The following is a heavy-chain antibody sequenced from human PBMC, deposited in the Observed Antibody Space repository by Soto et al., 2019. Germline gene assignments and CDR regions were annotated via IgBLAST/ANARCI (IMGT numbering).Heavy chain of an antibody. CDR3: ACNWGNSLRNWLAT. V-gene: IGHV1-69*13. CDR2: IIPVLATT. Sequence: GASVKVSCKASAGTFPHYALSWVRQAPGQGLEWMGGIIPVLATTTYAQKFQWRVSISADESTSTAYIERSRLKSEDTAVYYCACNWGNSLRNWLATWGQGTLVTVSS. D-gene: IGHD7-27*01. J-gene: IGHJ5*02. CDR1: AGTFPHYA.